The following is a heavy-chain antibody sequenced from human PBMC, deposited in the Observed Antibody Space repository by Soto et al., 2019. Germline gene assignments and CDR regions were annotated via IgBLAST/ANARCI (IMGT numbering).Heavy chain of an antibody. CDR3: ARDRERLRYFDAIYGMDV. CDR1: GGTFSSYA. J-gene: IGHJ6*02. Sequence: QVQLVQSGAEVKKPGSSVKVSCKASGGTFSSYAISWVRQAPGQGLEWMGGIIPIFGTANYAQKFQGRVTIIADKSTSTAYMELSSLRSEDTAVYYCARDRERLRYFDAIYGMDVWGQGTTVTVSS. V-gene: IGHV1-69*06. D-gene: IGHD3-9*01. CDR2: IIPIFGTA.